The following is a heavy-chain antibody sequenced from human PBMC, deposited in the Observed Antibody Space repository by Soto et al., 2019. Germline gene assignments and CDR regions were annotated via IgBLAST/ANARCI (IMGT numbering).Heavy chain of an antibody. CDR3: AHKMSYYYDSSGYQYYFDY. D-gene: IGHD3-22*01. J-gene: IGHJ4*02. CDR2: IYWDDDK. Sequence: SGPTLVNPTQTLTLTCTFSGFPLSTSGVGVGWIRQPPGKALEWLALIYWDDDKRYSPSLKSRLTITKDTSKNQVVLTMTNMDPVDTATYYCAHKMSYYYDSSGYQYYFDYWGQGTLVTVSS. CDR1: GFPLSTSGVG. V-gene: IGHV2-5*02.